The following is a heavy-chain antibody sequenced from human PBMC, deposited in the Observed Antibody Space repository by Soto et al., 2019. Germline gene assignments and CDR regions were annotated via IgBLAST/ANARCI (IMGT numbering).Heavy chain of an antibody. V-gene: IGHV3-30-3*01. J-gene: IGHJ4*02. CDR3: ARDRADYDFWSGYYTGDY. CDR2: ISYDGSNK. D-gene: IGHD3-3*01. Sequence: QVQLVESGGGVVQPGRSLRLSCAASGFTFSSYAMHWVRQAPGKGLEWVAVISYDGSNKYYADSVKGRFTISRDNSKNTLYLQMNSLRAEDTAVYYCARDRADYDFWSGYYTGDYCGQGTLVTVSS. CDR1: GFTFSSYA.